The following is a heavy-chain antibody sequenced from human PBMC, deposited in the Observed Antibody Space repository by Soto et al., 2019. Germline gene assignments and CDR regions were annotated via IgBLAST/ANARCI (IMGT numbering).Heavy chain of an antibody. CDR1: GFSLTTTSMG. CDR3: AHAGDYDLLSFDH. Sequence: QITLKESGPPLVRPAQTLTLTCAFSGFSLTTTSMGVAWIRQPPGKALEWLALIYWDDDQRYSPSLKDRLTISKDTSRSRGVLTISNMNPEDTGTYSWAHAGDYDLLSFDHWGPGTLVTVSS. V-gene: IGHV2-5*02. D-gene: IGHD4-17*01. CDR2: IYWDDDQ. J-gene: IGHJ4*02.